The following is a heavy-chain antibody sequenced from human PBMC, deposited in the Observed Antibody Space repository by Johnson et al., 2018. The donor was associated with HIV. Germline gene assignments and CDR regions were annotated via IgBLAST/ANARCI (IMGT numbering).Heavy chain of an antibody. CDR1: GFTVSSNY. V-gene: IGHV3-66*01. J-gene: IGHJ3*02. D-gene: IGHD7-27*01. Sequence: VQLVESGGGLVQPGGSLRLSCAASGFTVSSNYMSWVRQAPGQGLEWVSVIYSGGSTYYADSVKGRFTISRDNSKNTLYLQMNNLRDEDTAVYYCARGGVTGEDHAFDIWGQGTMVTVSS. CDR3: ARGGVTGEDHAFDI. CDR2: IYSGGST.